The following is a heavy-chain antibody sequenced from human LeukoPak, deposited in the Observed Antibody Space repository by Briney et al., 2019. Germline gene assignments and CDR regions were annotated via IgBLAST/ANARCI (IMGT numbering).Heavy chain of an antibody. CDR3: ARPHLGADNYWYFDL. CDR2: INHRGRN. CDR1: GGSFSDYY. Sequence: SETLSLTCAVYGGSFSDYYWTWLRQPPGRGLEWIGEINHRGRNNYSPSLTSRLTISVDTSKNQFSLKLSSVTAADTAVYYCARPHLGADNYWYFDLWGRGTLVTVSS. D-gene: IGHD1-26*01. J-gene: IGHJ2*01. V-gene: IGHV4-34*01.